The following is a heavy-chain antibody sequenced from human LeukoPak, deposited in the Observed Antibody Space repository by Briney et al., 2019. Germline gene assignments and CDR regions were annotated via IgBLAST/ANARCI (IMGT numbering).Heavy chain of an antibody. Sequence: GASVKVSCKASGGTFSSYAISWVQQAPGQGLEWMGGIIPIFGTANYAQKFQGRVTITADESTSTAYMELSSLRSEDTAVYYCARGYCSGGSCLNDPYYYYGMDVWGQGTTATVSS. V-gene: IGHV1-69*13. J-gene: IGHJ6*02. CDR2: IIPIFGTA. CDR3: ARGYCSGGSCLNDPYYYYGMDV. D-gene: IGHD2-15*01. CDR1: GGTFSSYA.